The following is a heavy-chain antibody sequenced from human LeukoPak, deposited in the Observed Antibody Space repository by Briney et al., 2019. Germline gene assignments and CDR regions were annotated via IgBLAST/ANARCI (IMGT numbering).Heavy chain of an antibody. CDR3: ARALIGYYFDY. CDR1: GFTFSTSG. J-gene: IGHJ4*02. CDR2: ITGSGGST. V-gene: IGHV3-23*01. Sequence: GGSLRLSCAASGFTFSTSGMSWVRQAPGKGLEWVSTITGSGGSTYYADSVKGRFTISRDNSKNSLYLQMNSLRAEDTAVYYCARALIGYYFDYWGQGTLVTVSS. D-gene: IGHD2-8*01.